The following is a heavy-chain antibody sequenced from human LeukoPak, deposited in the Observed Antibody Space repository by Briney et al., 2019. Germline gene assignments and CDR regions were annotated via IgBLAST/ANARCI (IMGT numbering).Heavy chain of an antibody. Sequence: PSETLSLTCTVSGYSISSGYYWGWIRQPPGKGLEWIGSIYHSGSTYYNPSLKSRVTISVDTSKNQFSLKLSSVTAADTAVYYCARGPFEWLVRGSPSFDYWGQGTLVTVSS. CDR1: GYSISSGYY. CDR3: ARGPFEWLVRGSPSFDY. D-gene: IGHD6-19*01. J-gene: IGHJ4*02. CDR2: IYHSGST. V-gene: IGHV4-38-2*02.